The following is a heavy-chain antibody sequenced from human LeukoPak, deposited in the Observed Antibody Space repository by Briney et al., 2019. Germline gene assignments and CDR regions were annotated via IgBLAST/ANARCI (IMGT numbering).Heavy chain of an antibody. CDR3: ARGLHSSSWYPYLDY. CDR2: ISGSGGST. Sequence: QPGGSLRLSCAASGFTFSSYAMSWVRQAPGKGLEWVSAISGSGGSTYYADSVKGRFTISRDNSKNTLYLQMNSLRAEDTAVYYCARGLHSSSWYPYLDYWGQGTLVTVSS. J-gene: IGHJ4*02. V-gene: IGHV3-23*01. CDR1: GFTFSSYA. D-gene: IGHD6-13*01.